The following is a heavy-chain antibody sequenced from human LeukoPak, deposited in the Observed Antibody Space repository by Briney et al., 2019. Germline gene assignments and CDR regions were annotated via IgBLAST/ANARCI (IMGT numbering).Heavy chain of an antibody. Sequence: GGSLRLSCEASGFIFSRDSMNWVRQAPGKGLEWISYISHDSGVRYYADSVRGRFTISRDNAKNSLHLQMHSLRAEDTAVYYCAKDPGVVPFHYKDVWGKGTTVTVSS. CDR1: GFIFSRDS. D-gene: IGHD3-16*01. V-gene: IGHV3-48*01. CDR3: AKDPGVVPFHYKDV. CDR2: ISHDSGVR. J-gene: IGHJ6*03.